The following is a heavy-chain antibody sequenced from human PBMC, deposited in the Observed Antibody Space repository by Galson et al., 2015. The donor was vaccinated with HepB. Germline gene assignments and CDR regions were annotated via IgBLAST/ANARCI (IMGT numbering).Heavy chain of an antibody. V-gene: IGHV3-21*01. D-gene: IGHD3-10*01. CDR2: ISSSSSYI. J-gene: IGHJ3*02. CDR3: ARAYGSGVEDAFDI. Sequence: SLRLSCAASGFTFSSYSMNWVRQAPGKGLEWVSSISSSSSYIYYADSVKGRFTIYRDNAKNSLYLQMNSLRAEDTAVYYCARAYGSGVEDAFDIRGQGTMVTVSS. CDR1: GFTFSSYS.